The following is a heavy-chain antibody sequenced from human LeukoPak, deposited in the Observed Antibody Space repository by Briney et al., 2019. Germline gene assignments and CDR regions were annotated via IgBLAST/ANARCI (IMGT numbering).Heavy chain of an antibody. CDR3: AREHPGIAVAGPVPDY. J-gene: IGHJ4*02. Sequence: ASVKVSCKASGYTFTGYYIHWVRQAPGQGLEWMGWINPNSGGTNYAQKFQGRVTMTRDTSISTAYMELSRLRSDDTAVYYCAREHPGIAVAGPVPDYWGQGTLVTVSS. CDR2: INPNSGGT. V-gene: IGHV1-2*02. CDR1: GYTFTGYY. D-gene: IGHD6-19*01.